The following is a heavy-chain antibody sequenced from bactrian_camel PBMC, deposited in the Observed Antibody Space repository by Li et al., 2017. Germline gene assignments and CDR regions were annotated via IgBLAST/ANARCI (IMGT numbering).Heavy chain of an antibody. CDR3: AADSTCYGWRERSFSY. J-gene: IGHJ6*01. CDR1: KWYITNYC. V-gene: IGHV3S31*01. CDR2: IHTEPGTT. D-gene: IGHD5*01. Sequence: DVQLVESGGGSVYTGGSLRLSCAPSKWYITNYCLVWFRQFPGKEREGVASIHTEPGTTYYADSVKGRFTISQDSDKNSVYLQMNNLKPEDTGMYYCAADSTCYGWRERSFSYRGQGTQVTVS.